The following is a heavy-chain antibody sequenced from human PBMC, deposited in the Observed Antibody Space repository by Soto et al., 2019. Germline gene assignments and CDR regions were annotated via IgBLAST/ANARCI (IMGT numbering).Heavy chain of an antibody. CDR1: GDTFSSAA. V-gene: IGHV1-69*01. Sequence: QVQLVQSGAEMKKPGSSVKVSCKSSGDTFSSAAISWVRQAPGQGLEWMGGLIPMIRAPDYAQKFQGRVNVTADESTSTAYMELSSLRSEDTAVYYCARDKPRPEFGGNYCYALDVWGQGTTVIVSS. D-gene: IGHD3-10*01. CDR2: LIPMIRAP. CDR3: ARDKPRPEFGGNYCYALDV. J-gene: IGHJ6*02.